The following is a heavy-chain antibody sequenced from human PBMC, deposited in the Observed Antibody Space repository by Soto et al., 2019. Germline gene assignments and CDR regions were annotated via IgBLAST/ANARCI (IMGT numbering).Heavy chain of an antibody. Sequence: GGSLRLSCAASGFTFSSYGMHWVRQAPGKGLEWVAVISYDGSNKYYADSVKGRFTISRDNSKNTLYLQMNSLRAEDTAVYYCAKEKGETGLWFGELDSTYGMDVWGQGTTVTVSS. J-gene: IGHJ6*02. V-gene: IGHV3-30*18. CDR2: ISYDGSNK. CDR1: GFTFSSYG. D-gene: IGHD3-10*01. CDR3: AKEKGETGLWFGELDSTYGMDV.